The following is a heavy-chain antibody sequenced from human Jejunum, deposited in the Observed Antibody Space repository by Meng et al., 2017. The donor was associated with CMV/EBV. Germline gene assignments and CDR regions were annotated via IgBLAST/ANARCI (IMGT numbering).Heavy chain of an antibody. Sequence: SCAPPAVPFSDCATSWARQPPGKRLDWCSSITGSGANTHYAHSVRGRFHISRDNSKDTLNMLMNSLRAEDTAVYYCAQTWNWLPFEYWGQGTLVTVSS. CDR3: AQTWNWLPFEY. D-gene: IGHD1-7*01. J-gene: IGHJ4*02. CDR1: AVPFSDCA. CDR2: ITGSGANT. V-gene: IGHV3-23*01.